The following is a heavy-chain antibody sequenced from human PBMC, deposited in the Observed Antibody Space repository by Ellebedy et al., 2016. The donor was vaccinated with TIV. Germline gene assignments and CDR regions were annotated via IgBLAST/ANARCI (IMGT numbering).Heavy chain of an antibody. J-gene: IGHJ3*02. V-gene: IGHV3-11*06. CDR2: MSSSGSYT. D-gene: IGHD1-26*01. Sequence: PGGSLRLSCAASGFSFSDYYMSWIRQTRGKGLEWESYMSSSGSYTNYADSVKGRFTISRDNAKNSLDLQMTSLRVEDTAVYYCARGREPSGSYDEAFDIWGQGTMVTVPS. CDR1: GFSFSDYY. CDR3: ARGREPSGSYDEAFDI.